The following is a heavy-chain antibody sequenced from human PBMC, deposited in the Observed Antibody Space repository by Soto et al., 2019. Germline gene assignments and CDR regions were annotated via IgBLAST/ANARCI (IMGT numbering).Heavy chain of an antibody. Sequence: QVQLQQWGAGLLKPSETLSLTCAVYGGSFSGYDWTWIRPPPGTGLEWIGEINNSGSTNYNPSLKSRVTISLDTSKNQFSLKLTSVTAADTAVYYCARDKITGLFDYWGQGTLVTVSS. CDR1: GGSFSGYD. CDR2: INNSGST. D-gene: IGHD2-8*02. V-gene: IGHV4-34*01. CDR3: ARDKITGLFDY. J-gene: IGHJ4*02.